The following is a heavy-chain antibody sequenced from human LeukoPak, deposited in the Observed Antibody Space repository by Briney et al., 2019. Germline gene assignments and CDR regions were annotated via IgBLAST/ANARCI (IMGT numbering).Heavy chain of an antibody. Sequence: GGSLRLSCAASGFTFSSSAMSWVRQAPGKGLEWVSAISNNGGYTYYADSVQGRFTISRDNSKSTLCLQMNSLRAEDTAVYYCARDRRYYDSSSFGKRWENYYYGMDVWGQGTTVTVSS. D-gene: IGHD3-22*01. CDR3: ARDRRYYDSSSFGKRWENYYYGMDV. CDR1: GFTFSSSA. J-gene: IGHJ6*02. V-gene: IGHV3-23*01. CDR2: ISNNGGYT.